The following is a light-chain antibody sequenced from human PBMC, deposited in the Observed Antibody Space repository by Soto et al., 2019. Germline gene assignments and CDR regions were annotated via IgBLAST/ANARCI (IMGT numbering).Light chain of an antibody. CDR1: QIINTY. CDR3: QQRHTWPTT. CDR2: EAS. J-gene: IGKJ4*01. V-gene: IGKV3-11*01. Sequence: EIVLTQSPATLSLSPGERATLSCKASQIINTYVAWNQQRPGQGPRLLIYEASKRATGIPARFSGSGSGTDFTLTISSLEPEDFGIYYCQQRHTWPTTFGGGAKVEI.